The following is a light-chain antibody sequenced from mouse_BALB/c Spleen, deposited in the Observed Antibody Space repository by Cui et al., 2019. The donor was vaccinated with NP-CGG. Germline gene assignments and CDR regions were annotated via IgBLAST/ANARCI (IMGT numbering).Light chain of an antibody. V-gene: IGLV1*01. CDR3: ALWYSNHWV. J-gene: IGLJ1*01. Sequence: QAVVTQESALTTSPGETATLTCRSSTGAVTFNNYANWVQEKPDHLFTGLIGGTNNRTPGVPARFSGSLIGDKAALTITGAQTEDEAIYFCALWYSNHWVFGGGTKLTVL. CDR2: GTN. CDR1: TGAVTFNNY.